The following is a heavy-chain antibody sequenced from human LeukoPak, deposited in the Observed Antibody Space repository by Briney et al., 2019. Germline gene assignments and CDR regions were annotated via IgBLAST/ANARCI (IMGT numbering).Heavy chain of an antibody. J-gene: IGHJ6*02. CDR1: GFTFSSYS. Sequence: GGSLRLSCAASGFTFSSYSMNWVRQAPGKGLEWVSSISSSSSYIYYADSVKGRFTISRDNAKNFLYLQMNSLRAEDTAVYYCARKLEGKDYYYGMDVWGQGTTVTVSS. V-gene: IGHV3-21*01. CDR3: ARKLEGKDYYYGMDV. CDR2: ISSSSSYI. D-gene: IGHD4-23*01.